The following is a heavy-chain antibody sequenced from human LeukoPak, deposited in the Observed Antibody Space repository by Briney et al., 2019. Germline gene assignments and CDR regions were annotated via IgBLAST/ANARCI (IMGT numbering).Heavy chain of an antibody. J-gene: IGHJ4*02. Sequence: GGSLRLSCAAAGFTFSDYYMSWIRQAPGKGLECVSYISSSSSYTNYADSVKGRFTISRDNAKNSLYLQMNSLRAEDTAMYYCPRDKSSSFYFDYWGQGTLVTVSS. D-gene: IGHD6-13*01. CDR1: GFTFSDYY. CDR3: PRDKSSSFYFDY. CDR2: ISSSSSYT. V-gene: IGHV3-11*05.